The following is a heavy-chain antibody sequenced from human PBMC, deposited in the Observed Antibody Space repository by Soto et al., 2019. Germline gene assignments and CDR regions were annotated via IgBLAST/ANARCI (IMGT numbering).Heavy chain of an antibody. CDR2: IIPIFGTS. J-gene: IGHJ3*02. V-gene: IGHV1-69*12. CDR3: ARDSKVATHAFDI. CDR1: GGTFSSYA. D-gene: IGHD2-15*01. Sequence: QVQLAQSGAEVKTPGSSVKVSCKASGGTFSSYAISWVRQAPGHGLEWMGGIIPIFGTSNYAQMFQARVTITAGDATITAHMELSSQTSDDTAMYYGARDSKVATHAFDIWGQGTMVTVSS.